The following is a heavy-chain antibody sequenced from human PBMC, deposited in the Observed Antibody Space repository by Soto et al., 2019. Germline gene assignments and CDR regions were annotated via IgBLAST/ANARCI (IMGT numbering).Heavy chain of an antibody. CDR2: IYNSGST. Sequence: SETLSLTCTASGGSISSGDYYWSWIRQPPGKGLEWIGYIYNSGSTDYNPSLKSRVTISVDTSKNQFSLKLNSVTAADTAVYYCANTGAYASGSYLAWFDPWGQGTLVTVSS. CDR1: GGSISSGDYY. D-gene: IGHD3-10*01. J-gene: IGHJ5*02. V-gene: IGHV4-61*08. CDR3: ANTGAYASGSYLAWFDP.